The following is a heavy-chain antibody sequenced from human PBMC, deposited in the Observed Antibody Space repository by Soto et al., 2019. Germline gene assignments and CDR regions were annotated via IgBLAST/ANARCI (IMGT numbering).Heavy chain of an antibody. CDR2: ISGSGGST. V-gene: IGHV3-23*01. D-gene: IGHD5-18*01. CDR1: GFTCSSYA. CDR3: AKDRSVDTAMVYYYYYYGMDV. J-gene: IGHJ6*02. Sequence: XGALKLSCAAAGFTCSSYAMSWVRQAPGKGLDWVSAISGSGGSTYYADSVKGRFTISRDNSKNTLYLQMNSLRAEDTAVYYCAKDRSVDTAMVYYYYYYGMDVWGQGTAVPVSS.